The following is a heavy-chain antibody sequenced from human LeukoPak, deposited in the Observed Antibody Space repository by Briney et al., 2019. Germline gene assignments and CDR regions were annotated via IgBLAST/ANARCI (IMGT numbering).Heavy chain of an antibody. J-gene: IGHJ4*02. CDR1: GGSISSYY. V-gene: IGHV4-59*12. Sequence: SETLSLTCTVSGGSISSYYWSWIRQPPGKGLEWIGYIYYSGSTNYNPSLKSRVTISVDTSKNQFSLKLSSVTAADTAVYYCATNLDYDILTGYDYWGQGTLVTVSS. D-gene: IGHD3-9*01. CDR2: IYYSGST. CDR3: ATNLDYDILTGYDY.